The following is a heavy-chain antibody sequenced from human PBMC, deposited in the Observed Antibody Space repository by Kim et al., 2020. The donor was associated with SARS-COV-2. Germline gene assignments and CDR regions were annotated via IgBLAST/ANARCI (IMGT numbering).Heavy chain of an antibody. D-gene: IGHD3-3*01. J-gene: IGHJ1*01. CDR2: IYYSGST. Sequence: SETLSLTCTVSGGSISSSSYYWGWIRQPPGKGLEWIGSIYYSGSTYYNPSLKSRVTISVDTSKNQFSLKLSSVTAADTAVYYCAREIKEWLHQYFQHWGQGTLVTVSS. CDR1: GGSISSSSYY. CDR3: AREIKEWLHQYFQH. V-gene: IGHV4-39*07.